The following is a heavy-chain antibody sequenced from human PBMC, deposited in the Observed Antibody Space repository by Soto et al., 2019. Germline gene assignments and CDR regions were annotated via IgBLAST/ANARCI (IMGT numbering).Heavy chain of an antibody. J-gene: IGHJ4*02. CDR3: ARSHRDNWGSPDSFDY. CDR1: GGSISSGGYY. V-gene: IGHV4-31*03. D-gene: IGHD7-27*01. CDR2: IYYNRDT. Sequence: QVQLQESGPGLVKPSQTLSLTSTVSGGSISSGGYYWSWIRQHPGKGLEWLGDIYYNRDTYYNPSVKSRVAISIVTSNDQFSVRLTSVTAADTAVYYCARSHRDNWGSPDSFDYWGQGTLVTVSS.